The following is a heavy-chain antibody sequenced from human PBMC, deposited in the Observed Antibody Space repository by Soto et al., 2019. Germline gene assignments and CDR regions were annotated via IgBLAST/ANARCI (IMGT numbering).Heavy chain of an antibody. CDR1: SAPVSSTTYT. Sequence: PSETLSLTCTVSSAPVSSTTYTWGWIRQPPGKGLEWVASVYYGGRSYYNPSLNSRVTISVDTSKNQFSLKMTSVTAADTAVYYCARDGERGYDMDVWGQGTTVTVSS. V-gene: IGHV4-39*02. CDR3: ARDGERGYDMDV. D-gene: IGHD1-1*01. J-gene: IGHJ6*02. CDR2: VYYGGRS.